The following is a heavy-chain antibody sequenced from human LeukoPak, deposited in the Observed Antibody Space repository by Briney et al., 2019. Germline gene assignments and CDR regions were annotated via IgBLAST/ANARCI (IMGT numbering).Heavy chain of an antibody. Sequence: GGSLRLSCAASGFTFTSYSMNWVRQAPGKGLEWVSSISSGSSYIYYADSVKGRFTISRDNAKNTLYLQMDSLRAEDTAVYYCARVFTAAVGNPTIDYWGQGTLVTVSS. CDR3: ARVFTAAVGNPTIDY. V-gene: IGHV3-21*01. CDR1: GFTFTSYS. D-gene: IGHD6-13*01. CDR2: ISSGSSYI. J-gene: IGHJ4*02.